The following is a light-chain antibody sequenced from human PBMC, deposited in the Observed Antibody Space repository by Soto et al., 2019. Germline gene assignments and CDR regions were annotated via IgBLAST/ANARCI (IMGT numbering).Light chain of an antibody. J-gene: IGKJ1*01. CDR3: QQYDTYPWT. CDR2: DAS. V-gene: IGKV1-5*01. CDR1: QRMSAW. Sequence: DIQMTQSPTTLSASVGDRVIITCRASQRMSAWLAWYQQKPGIAPKLLIYDASSLEDGVPSRFSGSGSGTDFTRTINSLQPDDVATYYCQQYDTYPWTSGHGTKVEIK.